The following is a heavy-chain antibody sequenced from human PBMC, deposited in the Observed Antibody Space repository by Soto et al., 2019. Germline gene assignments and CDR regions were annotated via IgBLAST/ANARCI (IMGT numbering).Heavy chain of an antibody. J-gene: IGHJ3*02. CDR1: GFTFSSYG. Sequence: GGSLRLSCAASGFTFSSYGMHWVRQAPGKGLEWVAVIWYDGSNKYYADSVKGRFTISRDNSKNTLYLQMNSLRAEDTAVYYCARDSVVVPAAIHALDNWGQGTMVTVSS. D-gene: IGHD2-2*02. CDR3: ARDSVVVPAAIHALDN. CDR2: IWYDGSNK. V-gene: IGHV3-33*08.